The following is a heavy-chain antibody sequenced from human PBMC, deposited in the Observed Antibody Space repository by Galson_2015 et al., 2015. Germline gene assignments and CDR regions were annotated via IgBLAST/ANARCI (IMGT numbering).Heavy chain of an antibody. D-gene: IGHD3-10*01. V-gene: IGHV2-70*01. CDR2: IDWEDDK. CDR1: GFSLSTSGMC. Sequence: PALVKPTQTLTLPCSFSGFSLSTSGMCVSWIRQPPGKALEWLALIDWEDDKYYSTSLKTRLTISKETSKNQVVLTMTNMDPVDTATYYCARVMIRGVINYYYGLDVWGQGTTVTVSS. J-gene: IGHJ6*02. CDR3: ARVMIRGVINYYYGLDV.